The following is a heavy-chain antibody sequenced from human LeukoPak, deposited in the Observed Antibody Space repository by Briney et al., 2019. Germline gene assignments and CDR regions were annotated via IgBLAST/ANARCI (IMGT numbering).Heavy chain of an antibody. J-gene: IGHJ4*02. CDR2: IWYDGNNK. Sequence: GRSLRLSCAASGFTFSGYGMHWVRQAPDKGLEWVAVIWYDGNNKYYADSVKGRFTISRDNSKNTLYLQMNSQRVEDTAVYYCAKDWGYTTMVSYYFDYWGQGALVTVSS. V-gene: IGHV3-33*06. CDR1: GFTFSGYG. CDR3: AKDWGYTTMVSYYFDY. D-gene: IGHD5-18*01.